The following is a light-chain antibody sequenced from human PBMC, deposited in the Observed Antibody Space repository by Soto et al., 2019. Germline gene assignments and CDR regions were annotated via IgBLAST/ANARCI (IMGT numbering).Light chain of an antibody. J-gene: IGKJ1*01. CDR2: GVS. CDR1: QPVNSGY. Sequence: IVLTQSPGTLSLSPGEGATLSCRASQPVNSGYLAWYQQKPGQAPRLLMYGVSTRDTGIPDRFSGSGAGTDFTLTISRLEPGDFAGYYCQVYGSSPKTFGQGTKVEFK. V-gene: IGKV3-20*01. CDR3: QVYGSSPKT.